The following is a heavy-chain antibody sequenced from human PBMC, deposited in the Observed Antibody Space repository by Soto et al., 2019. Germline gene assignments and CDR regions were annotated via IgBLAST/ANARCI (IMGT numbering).Heavy chain of an antibody. J-gene: IGHJ6*04. CDR2: IYYSGST. V-gene: IGHV4-39*01. Sequence: SETLSLTCTVSGGSISSSSYYWGWIRQPPGKGLEWIGSIYYSGSTYYNPYLKSRVTISVDTSKNQFSLKLSSVTAADPAVYYCARITMVRGVIINSVYSGMDVWAKGTTVTVSS. D-gene: IGHD3-10*01. CDR1: GGSISSSSYY. CDR3: ARITMVRGVIINSVYSGMDV.